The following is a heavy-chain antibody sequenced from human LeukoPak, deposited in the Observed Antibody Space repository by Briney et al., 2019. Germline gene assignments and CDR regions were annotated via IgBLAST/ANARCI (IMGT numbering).Heavy chain of an antibody. CDR3: ARGNYYDSNNYYLDDAFDI. J-gene: IGHJ3*02. CDR2: ISAYNDNA. Sequence: GASVKVSCKASGYTFTSFGITWLRQAPGQGLEWMGWISAYNDNANYAQKLQGRVAMTTDAFTSTAYMELRSLRSDDTAVYYGARGNYYDSNNYYLDDAFDIWGQGTMVTVSS. D-gene: IGHD3-22*01. CDR1: GYTFTSFG. V-gene: IGHV1-18*01.